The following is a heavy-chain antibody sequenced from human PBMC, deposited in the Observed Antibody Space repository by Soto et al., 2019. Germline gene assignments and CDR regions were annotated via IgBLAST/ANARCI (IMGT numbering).Heavy chain of an antibody. Sequence: SVKVSCKASGGTFSSYAISWVRQAPGQGLEWMGGIIPIFGTANYAQKFQGRVTITADESTSTAYMELSSLRSEDTAVYYCARIVAYCGGDCYSYFDYWGQGTLVTVSS. CDR2: IIPIFGTA. CDR3: ARIVAYCGGDCYSYFDY. D-gene: IGHD2-21*02. J-gene: IGHJ4*02. CDR1: GGTFSSYA. V-gene: IGHV1-69*13.